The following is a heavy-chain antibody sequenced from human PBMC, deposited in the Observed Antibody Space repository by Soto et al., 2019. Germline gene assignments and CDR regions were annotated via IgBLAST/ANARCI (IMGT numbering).Heavy chain of an antibody. D-gene: IGHD3-3*02. CDR3: ARPLQLAVSGFDP. V-gene: IGHV4-39*01. Sequence: SETLSLTCAVSGDSISSSSYHWAWIRQPPGKGLEWIGSIHYRANSYYSPSLKSRITISVDTSKNQISLRLSSVTAADTAVYYCARPLQLAVSGFDPWGQGTLVTVSS. CDR1: GDSISSSSYH. CDR2: IHYRANS. J-gene: IGHJ5*02.